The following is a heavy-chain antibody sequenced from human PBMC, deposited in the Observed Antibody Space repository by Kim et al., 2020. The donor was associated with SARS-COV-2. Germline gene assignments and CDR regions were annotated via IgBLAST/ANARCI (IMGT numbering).Heavy chain of an antibody. D-gene: IGHD6-13*01. CDR1: GYTFTSYA. V-gene: IGHV1-3*01. CDR2: INAGNGNT. Sequence: ASVKVSCKASGYTFTSYAMHWVRQAPGQRLEWMGWINAGNGNTKYSQKFQGRVTITRDTSASTAYMELSSLRSEDTAVYYCARAKRIAAAGTTWFDPWGQGTLVTVSS. CDR3: ARAKRIAAAGTTWFDP. J-gene: IGHJ5*02.